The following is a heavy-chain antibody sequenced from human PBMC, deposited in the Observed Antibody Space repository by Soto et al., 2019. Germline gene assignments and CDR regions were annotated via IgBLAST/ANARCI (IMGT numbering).Heavy chain of an antibody. CDR1: GASISTYY. Sequence: SETLSLTCTVSGASISTYYWSWIRQPPGKGLECIGHVYYTGSTNYNPSLKSRLTISVDTSKNQFSLRLSSVTAADTAVYYCARGRTYFLDFWGQGTLVTVYS. J-gene: IGHJ4*02. V-gene: IGHV4-59*01. D-gene: IGHD3-9*01. CDR3: ARGRTYFLDF. CDR2: VYYTGST.